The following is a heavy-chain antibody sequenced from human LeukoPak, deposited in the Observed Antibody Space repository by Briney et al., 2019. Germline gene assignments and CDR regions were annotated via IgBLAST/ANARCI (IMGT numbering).Heavy chain of an antibody. V-gene: IGHV4-38-2*01. CDR1: GYSISSDYY. CDR2: ISHGGRT. D-gene: IGHD1-26*01. J-gene: IGHJ4*02. Sequence: SETLSLTCAVSGYSISSDYYWGWIRQPPGKGLEWIGSISHGGRTYYNPSFKSRVATSVDTSKNEVSLKLSSVTAADTAVYYCAGIVGNIEVFDYWGQGTLVTVSS. CDR3: AGIVGNIEVFDY.